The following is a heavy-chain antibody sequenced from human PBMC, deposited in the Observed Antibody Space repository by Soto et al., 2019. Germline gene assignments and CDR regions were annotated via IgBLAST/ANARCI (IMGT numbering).Heavy chain of an antibody. CDR3: AKDFPPPDYPGNGL. J-gene: IGHJ4*02. CDR1: GFTFSSYA. CDR2: ISGSGGST. D-gene: IGHD4-17*01. V-gene: IGHV3-23*01. Sequence: GGSLRLSCAASGFTFSSYAMSWVRQAPVKGLEWVSAISGSGGSTYYADSVKGRFTISRDNSKNTLYLQMNSLRAEDTAVYYCAKDFPPPDYPGNGLWGQGTLVTVSS.